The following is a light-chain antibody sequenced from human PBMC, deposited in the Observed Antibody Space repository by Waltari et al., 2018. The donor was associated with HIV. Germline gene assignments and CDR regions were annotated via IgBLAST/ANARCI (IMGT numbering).Light chain of an antibody. J-gene: IGLJ2*01. Sequence: QSALTQPASVSGFLGQSINISCTGISTDSRFYQYVSWYQQYPGNIPRLIIFDIKNGPAGSSRRDSGSRSGNAASLTFSGLQSGDDAHHYCATNRLDDTLIFGGENKRTVL. V-gene: IGLV2-14*03. CDR3: ATNRLDDTLI. CDR1: STDSRFYQY. CDR2: DIK.